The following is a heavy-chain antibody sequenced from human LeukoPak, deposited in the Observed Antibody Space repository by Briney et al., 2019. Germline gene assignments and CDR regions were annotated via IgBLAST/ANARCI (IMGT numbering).Heavy chain of an antibody. CDR3: ARDLLGRGSSSWYQGY. V-gene: IGHV3-21*01. CDR1: GFTFSSYS. J-gene: IGHJ4*02. D-gene: IGHD6-13*01. Sequence: PGGSLRLSCAASGFTFSSYSMNWVRQAPGKGLEWVSSISSSSSYIYYADSVKGRFTISRDNAKNSLYLQMNSLRAEDTAVYYCARDLLGRGSSSWYQGYWGQGTLVTVSS. CDR2: ISSSSSYI.